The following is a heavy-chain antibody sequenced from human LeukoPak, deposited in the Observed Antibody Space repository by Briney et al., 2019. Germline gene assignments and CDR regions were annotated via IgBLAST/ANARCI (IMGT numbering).Heavy chain of an antibody. D-gene: IGHD6-6*01. CDR1: GGSFSGYY. CDR3: ARDGPIGVSLLDAFDI. J-gene: IGHJ3*02. CDR2: INHSGST. Sequence: PSETLSLTCAVYGGSFSGYYWSWIRQPPGKGLEWIGEINHSGSTNYNPSLKSRVTISVDTSKNQFSLKLSSVTAADTAVYYCARDGPIGVSLLDAFDIWGQGTMVTVSS. V-gene: IGHV4-34*01.